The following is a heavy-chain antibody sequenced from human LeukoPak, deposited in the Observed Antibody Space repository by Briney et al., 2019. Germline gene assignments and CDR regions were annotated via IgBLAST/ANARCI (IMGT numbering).Heavy chain of an antibody. CDR1: GGSISSSSYY. D-gene: IGHD4-11*01. CDR2: IYYSGST. V-gene: IGHV4-39*07. CDR3: ARDHGPTVATSPFYSYYMDV. Sequence: SETLSLTCTVSGGSISSSSYYWGWIRQPPGKGLEWIGSIYYSGSTYYNPSLKSRVTISVDTSKNQFSLKLSSVTAADTAVCYCARDHGPTVATSPFYSYYMDVWGKGTTVTVSS. J-gene: IGHJ6*03.